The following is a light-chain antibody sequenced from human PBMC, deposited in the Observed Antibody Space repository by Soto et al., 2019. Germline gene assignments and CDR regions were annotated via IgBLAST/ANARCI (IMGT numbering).Light chain of an antibody. CDR3: QQYGSSPAWT. J-gene: IGKJ1*01. V-gene: IGKV3-20*01. Sequence: EIVLTQSPATLSLSPGERATLSCRASQSVSISFVAWYQQTPGQAPRLLIYGASSRATGIPDRFSGSGSGTDFTLTISRLEPEDFAVYYCQQYGSSPAWTFGQGTKVEIK. CDR1: QSVSISF. CDR2: GAS.